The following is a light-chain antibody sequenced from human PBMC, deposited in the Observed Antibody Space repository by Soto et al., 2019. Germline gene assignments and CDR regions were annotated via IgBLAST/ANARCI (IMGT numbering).Light chain of an antibody. CDR1: SSDVGGYNY. CDR3: SSFTSSSTPYV. J-gene: IGLJ1*01. CDR2: EVT. V-gene: IGLV2-14*01. Sequence: QSALTQPASVSGSPGQSITISCTGTSSDVGGYNYVSWYQQHPRKAPKLMLYEVTNRPSGVSNRFSGSKSGNTASLTISGLQAEDEADYYCSSFTSSSTPYVFGTGTKLTVL.